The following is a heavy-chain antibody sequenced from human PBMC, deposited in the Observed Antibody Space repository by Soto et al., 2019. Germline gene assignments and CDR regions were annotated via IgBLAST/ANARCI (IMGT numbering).Heavy chain of an antibody. CDR1: GGSFSSSSYY. CDR3: ARGRYYFDY. J-gene: IGHJ4*02. CDR2: IYYSGST. V-gene: IGHV4-61*01. Sequence: SETLSLTCTVSGGSFSSSSYYWGWIRQPPGKGLEWIGYIYYSGSTNYNPSLKSRVTISVDTSKNQFSLKLSSVTAADTAVYYCARGRYYFDYWGQGTLVTVSS.